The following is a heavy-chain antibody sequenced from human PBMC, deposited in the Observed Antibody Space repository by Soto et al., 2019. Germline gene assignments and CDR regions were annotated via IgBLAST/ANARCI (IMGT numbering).Heavy chain of an antibody. V-gene: IGHV3-30*18. J-gene: IGHJ5*02. CDR1: GFTFSTSG. CDR3: AKDWGSSGWYNWFDP. D-gene: IGHD6-13*01. Sequence: QVQMVASGGGVVQPGTSLRLSCATSGFTFSTSGMHWVRQAPGKGLEWVAMISHDGSVTYYTDSVQGRFTISRDTPKNTLYLQMNSLRAEDTAIYYCAKDWGSSGWYNWFDPWCQGTRVTVS. CDR2: ISHDGSVT.